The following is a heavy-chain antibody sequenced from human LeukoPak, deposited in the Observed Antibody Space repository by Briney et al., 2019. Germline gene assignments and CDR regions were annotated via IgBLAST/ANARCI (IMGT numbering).Heavy chain of an antibody. CDR1: GYSFTSYW. CDR2: IYPGDSDT. D-gene: IGHD2-15*01. V-gene: IGHV5-51*01. J-gene: IGHJ5*02. CDR3: ARLRARKNIVVVVAATDPNWFDP. Sequence: GESLKISCKGSGYSFTSYWIGWVRQMPGKGLEWMGIIYPGDSDTRYSPSFQGQVTISADKSISTAYLQWGSLKASDTAMYYCARLRARKNIVVVVAATDPNWFDPWGQGTLVTVSS.